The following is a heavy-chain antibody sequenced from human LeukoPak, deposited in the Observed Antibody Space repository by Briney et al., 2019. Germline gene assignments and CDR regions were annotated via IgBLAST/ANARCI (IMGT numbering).Heavy chain of an antibody. J-gene: IGHJ3*02. CDR3: ARVGGNLAAFDI. Sequence: PSQTLSLTCTVSGGSISSGSYYWSWIRQPAGKGLEWIGRIYTSGSTNYNPSLKSRVTISVDTSKNQFSLKLSSVTAADTAVYYCARVGGNLAAFDIWGQGTMVTVSS. V-gene: IGHV4-61*02. CDR1: GGSISSGSYY. D-gene: IGHD4-23*01. CDR2: IYTSGST.